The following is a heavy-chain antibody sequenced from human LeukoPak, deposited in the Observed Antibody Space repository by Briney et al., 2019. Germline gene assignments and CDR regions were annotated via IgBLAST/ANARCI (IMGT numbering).Heavy chain of an antibody. J-gene: IGHJ4*02. CDR3: ARAPMVRGVPDY. D-gene: IGHD3-10*01. Sequence: GGSLRLSCAASGFTFSSYEMNWVRQAPGKGLEWVSYISSSGSTIYYADSVKGRFTISRDNAKNSLYLQMNSLRAEDTAVFYCARAPMVRGVPDYWGQGTLVTVSS. CDR1: GFTFSSYE. CDR2: ISSSGSTI. V-gene: IGHV3-48*03.